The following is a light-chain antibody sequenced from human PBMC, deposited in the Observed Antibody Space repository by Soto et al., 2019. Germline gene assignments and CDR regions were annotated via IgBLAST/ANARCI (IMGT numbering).Light chain of an antibody. V-gene: IGKV4-1*01. Sequence: DIVMTQSPDSLAVSLGERATINCKASQSVFYTSVNKDYLAWYQHKEGQPPKLLIYWASTRESGVADRFSGSGSGTDFTLTIRNLQAEDVAVYFCQQYFATPRTFGQGTKVQLK. CDR2: WAS. J-gene: IGKJ1*01. CDR3: QQYFATPRT. CDR1: QSVFYTSVNKDY.